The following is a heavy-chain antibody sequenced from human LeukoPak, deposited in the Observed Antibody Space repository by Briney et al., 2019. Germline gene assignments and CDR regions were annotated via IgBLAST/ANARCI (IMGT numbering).Heavy chain of an antibody. CDR2: ISANGANT. CDR3: AKDQGFSYYYLDY. J-gene: IGHJ4*02. V-gene: IGHV3-23*01. CDR1: GFTYNSHA. D-gene: IGHD5-18*01. Sequence: GGSLRLSCLASGFTYNSHAMSWVRQAPGEGREWVSGISANGANTYYTDSVRGRFTISRDNSKNTVYLQMSSLSAEDTAIYYCAKDQGFSYYYLDYWGQGILVTVSS.